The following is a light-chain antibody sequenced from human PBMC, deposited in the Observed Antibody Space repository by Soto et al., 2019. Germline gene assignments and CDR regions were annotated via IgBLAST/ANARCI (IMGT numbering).Light chain of an antibody. Sequence: DIVMTQSPLSLPVTPGEPASISCRSSQSLLHSNGYNYLDWYLQKPGQSPQLLIYLGSDRASGVPDRFSGSGSGTDFTLKISRVEAEDVGVYYCMQAIQNPWTFGQGTKVEIK. V-gene: IGKV2-28*01. CDR2: LGS. CDR3: MQAIQNPWT. J-gene: IGKJ1*01. CDR1: QSLLHSNGYNY.